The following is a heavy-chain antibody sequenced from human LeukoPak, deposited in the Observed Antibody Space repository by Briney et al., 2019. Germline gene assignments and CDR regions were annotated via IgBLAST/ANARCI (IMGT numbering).Heavy chain of an antibody. Sequence: GGSLRLSCAASGFTFSSYGMHWVRQAPGKGLEWVAVISYDGSNKYYADSVKGRFTISRDKSKNTPHLQMNSLRAEDTAVYYCAKDQRYSSSPYYYYGMDVWGQGTTVTVSS. J-gene: IGHJ6*02. CDR1: GFTFSSYG. CDR3: AKDQRYSSSPYYYYGMDV. CDR2: ISYDGSNK. D-gene: IGHD6-6*01. V-gene: IGHV3-30*18.